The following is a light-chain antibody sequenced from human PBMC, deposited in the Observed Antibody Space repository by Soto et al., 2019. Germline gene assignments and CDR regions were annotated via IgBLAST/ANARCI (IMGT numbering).Light chain of an antibody. CDR2: GAS. J-gene: IGKJ1*01. V-gene: IGKV3D-15*01. Sequence: EIVMTQSPATLSVSPGERATLSCRASQSVSGNLAWYQQKPGQAPRLLIYGASTRATGIPARFSGSGSGTEFTLTISSLPSEDFSVYYCQQYNNWPPTFGQGTKVEIK. CDR3: QQYNNWPPT. CDR1: QSVSGN.